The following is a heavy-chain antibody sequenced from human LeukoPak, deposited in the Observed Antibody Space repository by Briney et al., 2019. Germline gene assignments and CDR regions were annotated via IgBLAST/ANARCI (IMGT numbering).Heavy chain of an antibody. V-gene: IGHV3-23*01. Sequence: PGGSLRLSCAASGFTFSSYAMSWVRQAPGKGLEWVSAISGSGGGTYYADSVKGRFTISRDNSKNTLYLQMNSLRAEDTAVYYCANGGIRPDAFDIWGQGTMVTVSS. CDR2: ISGSGGGT. J-gene: IGHJ3*02. CDR3: ANGGIRPDAFDI. D-gene: IGHD1-14*01. CDR1: GFTFSSYA.